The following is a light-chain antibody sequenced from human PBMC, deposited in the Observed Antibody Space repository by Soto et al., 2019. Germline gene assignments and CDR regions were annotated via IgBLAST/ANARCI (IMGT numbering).Light chain of an antibody. CDR2: AAS. J-gene: IGKJ5*01. Sequence: DLQMTQSPSSVSASVGDRVTITCRASQGISSYLAWYQQKPGKAPKLLIYAASSLQSGVPSRFSGSGSGTDFTLTIGSLQPEDFATYYCQQANSFPITFGQGTRLEIK. V-gene: IGKV1-12*01. CDR1: QGISSY. CDR3: QQANSFPIT.